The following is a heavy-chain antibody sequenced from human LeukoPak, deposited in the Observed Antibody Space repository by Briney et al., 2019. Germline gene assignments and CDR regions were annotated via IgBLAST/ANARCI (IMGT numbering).Heavy chain of an antibody. J-gene: IGHJ4*02. Sequence: SVKVSCKASGGTFSSYAFSWVRQAPGQGLEWMGGIIPIFGTANYAQKFQGRVTITADESSSTAYMELSSLRSEDTAVYYCARDRGTAMAYFDYWGQGTLVTVSS. V-gene: IGHV1-69*13. CDR1: GGTFSSYA. CDR3: ARDRGTAMAYFDY. CDR2: IIPIFGTA. D-gene: IGHD5-18*01.